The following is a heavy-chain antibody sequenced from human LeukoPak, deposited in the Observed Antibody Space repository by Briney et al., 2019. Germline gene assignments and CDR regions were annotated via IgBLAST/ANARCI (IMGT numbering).Heavy chain of an antibody. D-gene: IGHD5-18*01. CDR2: INPNSGGT. V-gene: IGHV1-2*02. CDR3: ARGNVDTALVDAFDI. CDR1: GYTFTGYY. J-gene: IGHJ3*02. Sequence: ASVKVSCKASGYTFTGYYMHWVRQAPGQGLEWMGWINPNSGGTNYAQKFQGRVTMTRDTSISTAYMELSRLRSDDTAVYYCARGNVDTALVDAFDIWGQGTMVTVSS.